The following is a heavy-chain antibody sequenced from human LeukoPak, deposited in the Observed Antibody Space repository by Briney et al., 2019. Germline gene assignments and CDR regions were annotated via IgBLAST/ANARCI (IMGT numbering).Heavy chain of an antibody. CDR3: ARAAPSNYDFWSGYYWNWFDP. CDR2: IYYSGST. J-gene: IGHJ5*02. CDR1: GGSISSYY. Sequence: EPSETLSLTCTVSGGSISSYYWSWIRQPPGKGLEWIGYIYYSGSTNYNPSLKSRVTISVDTSKNQFSLKLSSVTAADTAVYYCARAAPSNYDFWSGYYWNWFDPWGQGTLVTVSS. V-gene: IGHV4-59*01. D-gene: IGHD3-3*01.